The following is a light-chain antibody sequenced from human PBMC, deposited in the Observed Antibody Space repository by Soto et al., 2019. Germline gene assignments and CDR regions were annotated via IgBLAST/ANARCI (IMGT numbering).Light chain of an antibody. J-gene: IGKJ5*01. CDR3: MQALQTPPT. CDR1: KNSNVGIGY. V-gene: IGKV2-28*01. Sequence: VLAQPPSASGTPGQRVTMSCSGKNSNVGIGYVYWYQQLPGSAPKLLIYLGSNRASGVPDRFSGSGSGTDFTLKISRVEAEDVGVYYCMQALQTPPTFGQGTRLEIK. CDR2: LGS.